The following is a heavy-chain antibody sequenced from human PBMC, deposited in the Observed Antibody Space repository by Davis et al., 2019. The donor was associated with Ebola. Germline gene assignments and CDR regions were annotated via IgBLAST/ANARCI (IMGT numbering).Heavy chain of an antibody. CDR3: ARLTGDLYYYGMDV. CDR1: GGSFSGYY. J-gene: IGHJ6*02. V-gene: IGHV4-34*12. CDR2: IIHSGST. D-gene: IGHD7-27*01. Sequence: SETLSLTCAVYGGSFSGYYWSWIRQPPGKGLEWIGEIIHSGSTNYNPSLKSRVTISVDTSKNQFSLKLSSVTAADTAVYYCARLTGDLYYYGMDVWGQGTTVTVSS.